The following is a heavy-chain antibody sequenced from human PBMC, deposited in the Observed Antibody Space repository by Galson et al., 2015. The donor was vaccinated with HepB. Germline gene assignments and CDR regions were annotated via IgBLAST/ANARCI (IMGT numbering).Heavy chain of an antibody. V-gene: IGHV1-2*02. J-gene: IGHJ4*02. CDR2: INPNRGAT. D-gene: IGHD6-19*01. CDR1: GYTFTDHY. Sequence: SVKVSCKASGYTFTDHYIHWVRQAPGQGLEWVGWINPNRGATNYSQKFRGRVTVTSDTSITTAYMELNGLTSNDTAFYYCARPASRSGWYIYWGPGTLVRVSS. CDR3: ARPASRSGWYIY.